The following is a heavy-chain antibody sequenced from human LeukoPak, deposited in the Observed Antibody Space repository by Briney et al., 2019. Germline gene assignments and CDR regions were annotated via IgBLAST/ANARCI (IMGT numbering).Heavy chain of an antibody. CDR3: AKTLGYCSSTSCYFFDY. D-gene: IGHD2-2*01. V-gene: IGHV3-33*06. CDR2: IWYDGSKK. CDR1: GIAFSGYG. J-gene: IGHJ4*02. Sequence: GRSLRLSCAASGIAFSGYGMHWVRQAPGKGLEWVAVIWYDGSKKYYADSVKGRFTVSRDNSKNTLDLQMGSLRAEDTALYHCAKTLGYCSSTSCYFFDYWGQGTLVTVSS.